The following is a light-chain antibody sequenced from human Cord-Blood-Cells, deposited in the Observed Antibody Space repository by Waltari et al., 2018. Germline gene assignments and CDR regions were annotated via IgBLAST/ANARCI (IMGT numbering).Light chain of an antibody. J-gene: IGLJ3*02. CDR2: DVS. CDR1: SSDVGGYNY. Sequence: QSALTQPRSVSGSPGQSVTISCTGTSSDVGGYNYVSWYHQHPGKAPKLMLYDVSKRTSGVPYRFSGSKSGNTASLTISGLQAEDEADYSCCSYAGSYTFEVFGGGTKLTVL. V-gene: IGLV2-11*01. CDR3: CSYAGSYTFEV.